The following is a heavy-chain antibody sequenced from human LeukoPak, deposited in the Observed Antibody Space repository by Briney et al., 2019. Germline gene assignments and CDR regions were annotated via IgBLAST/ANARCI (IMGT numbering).Heavy chain of an antibody. Sequence: GGSLRLSSAASGFTFSSYGMHWVRQAPGKGLEWVAVISYDGSNKYHADSVKGRFTISRDNSKNTLYLQMNSLRAEDTAVYYCAKDISGYDEDYWGQGTLVTVSS. D-gene: IGHD5-12*01. CDR3: AKDISGYDEDY. J-gene: IGHJ4*02. CDR1: GFTFSSYG. V-gene: IGHV3-30*18. CDR2: ISYDGSNK.